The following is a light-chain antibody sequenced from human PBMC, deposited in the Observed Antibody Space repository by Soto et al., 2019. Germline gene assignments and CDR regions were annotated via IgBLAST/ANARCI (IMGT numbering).Light chain of an antibody. CDR3: QQYKDYSPYT. J-gene: IGKJ2*01. CDR1: QSVHNW. V-gene: IGKV1-5*01. CDR2: DAS. Sequence: IHMTQSPSTLSPSVGDRATLTCRASQSVHNWLAWYQQKPGEAPKLLIYDASTLQSGVPSRFSGSGSGTEFSLTISSLQPDDFAAYFYQQYKDYSPYTFGQGTKLEIK.